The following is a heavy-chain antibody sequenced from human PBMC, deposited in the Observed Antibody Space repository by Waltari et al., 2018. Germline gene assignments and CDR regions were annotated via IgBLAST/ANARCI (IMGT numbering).Heavy chain of an antibody. CDR1: GGSISSGHYY. CDR2: IYYSGST. V-gene: IGHV4-31*03. J-gene: IGHJ4*02. Sequence: QVQLQESGPGLVKPSQTLSLTCTVSGGSISSGHYYWSWIRQHPGKGLEWIGYIYYSGSTYYNPSLKSRVTISVDTSNNQFSLRLSSLRSEDTAVYYCATGGEYSSSSIDYWGQGTLVTVSS. CDR3: ATGGEYSSSSIDY. D-gene: IGHD6-13*01.